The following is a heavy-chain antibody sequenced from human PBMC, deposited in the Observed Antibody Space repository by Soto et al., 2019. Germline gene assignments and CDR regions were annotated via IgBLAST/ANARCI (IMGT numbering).Heavy chain of an antibody. Sequence: GGSLRLSCAASGFTFSSYGMHWVRQAPGKGLEWVAVIWYDGSNKYYADSVKGRFTISRDNSKNTLYLQMNSLRAEDTAVYYCARGPPYNWNDDWVDVWGQGTTVTVSS. CDR3: ARGPPYNWNDDWVDV. V-gene: IGHV3-33*01. CDR2: IWYDGSNK. CDR1: GFTFSSYG. D-gene: IGHD1-1*01. J-gene: IGHJ6*02.